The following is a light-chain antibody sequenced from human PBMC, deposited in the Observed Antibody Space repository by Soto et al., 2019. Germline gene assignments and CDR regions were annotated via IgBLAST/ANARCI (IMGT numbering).Light chain of an antibody. V-gene: IGKV3-15*01. CDR3: QQYNNWPRT. CDR1: QSVSSN. J-gene: IGKJ1*01. Sequence: EIVMTQSPVTLSVSPGERATLSCRASQSVSSNFAWYQQKPGQAPRLLIYGASTRATGIPARFSGSGSGTEFTLTISSLLSEDFAVYYCQQYNNWPRTFGQGTKVEIK. CDR2: GAS.